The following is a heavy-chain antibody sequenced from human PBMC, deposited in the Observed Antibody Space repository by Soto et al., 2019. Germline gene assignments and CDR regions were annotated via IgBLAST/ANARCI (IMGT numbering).Heavy chain of an antibody. Sequence: EVQLVESGGGLVQPGGSMRLSCAASGLSFNIYSMNWVRQAPGKGLEWVSDITSSSSTIYYADSVKGRFTISRDNAKNLLYLQLNSMRDEDTAIYYCATVAAYEYSFDTCGQGTLVTV. CDR1: GLSFNIYS. D-gene: IGHD3-16*01. CDR3: ATVAAYEYSFDT. CDR2: ITSSSSTI. J-gene: IGHJ4*02. V-gene: IGHV3-48*02.